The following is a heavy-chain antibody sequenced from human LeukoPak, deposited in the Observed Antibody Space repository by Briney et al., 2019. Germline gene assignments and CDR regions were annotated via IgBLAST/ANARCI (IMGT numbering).Heavy chain of an antibody. CDR2: INPSGGST. J-gene: IGHJ4*02. D-gene: IGHD3-16*01. CDR1: GYTFTSYY. V-gene: IGHV1-46*01. Sequence: ASVKVSCKASGYTFTSYYMHWVRQAPGQGLEWMGIINPSGGSTSYAQKFQGRVTMTGDTSTSTVYMELSSLRSEDTAVYYCARDPPPRAGGDYFDYWGQGTLVTVSS. CDR3: ARDPPPRAGGDYFDY.